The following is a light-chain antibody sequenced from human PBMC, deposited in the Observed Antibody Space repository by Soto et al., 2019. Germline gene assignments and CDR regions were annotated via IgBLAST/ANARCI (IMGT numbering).Light chain of an antibody. V-gene: IGLV3-21*04. Sequence: SYELTQPPSVSVAPERTARITCGKNNIGGKSVHWYQQKPGQAPVLVIYYNSDRPSGIPERFSGSTSGNTATLTISRVEAGDEADYFCQVWDIGSDHPAFGGGTKLT. CDR2: YNS. CDR3: QVWDIGSDHPA. CDR1: NIGGKS. J-gene: IGLJ3*02.